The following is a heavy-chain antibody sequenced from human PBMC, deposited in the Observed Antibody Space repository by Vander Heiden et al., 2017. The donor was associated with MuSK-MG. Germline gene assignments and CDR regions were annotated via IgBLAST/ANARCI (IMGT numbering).Heavy chain of an antibody. CDR2: ISGSGDSP. Sequence: EVQLFESGGGLVQPGGSLRLSCEASGLTFDSVTMSWFRQAPGKGLEWVSVISGSGDSPYHVGSVKGRFTTSRDNSKKIVYLQMNSLRAEDKATYYCTKWLRNYDSSGFDIWGQGQRVNVAA. CDR1: GLTFDSVT. V-gene: IGHV3-23*01. D-gene: IGHD3-22*01. J-gene: IGHJ3*02. CDR3: TKWLRNYDSSGFDI.